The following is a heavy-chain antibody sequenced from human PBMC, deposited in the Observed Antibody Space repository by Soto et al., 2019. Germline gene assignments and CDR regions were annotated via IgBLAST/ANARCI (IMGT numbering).Heavy chain of an antibody. Sequence: EVQLLESGGGLVQPGGSLRLSCAASGFTFSSYAMSWVRQAPGKGLEWVSAISGSGGSTYYADSVKGRFTISRDKSKNTLYLEITSLGAEDTAVYYFAKDQAGDYDLWRGFYRRGQGTLVTVSS. CDR1: GFTFSSYA. D-gene: IGHD3-3*01. V-gene: IGHV3-23*01. CDR3: AKDQAGDYDLWRGFYR. J-gene: IGHJ4*03. CDR2: ISGSGGST.